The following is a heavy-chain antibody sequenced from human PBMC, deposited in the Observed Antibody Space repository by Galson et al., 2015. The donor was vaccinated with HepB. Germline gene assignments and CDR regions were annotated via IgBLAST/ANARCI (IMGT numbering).Heavy chain of an antibody. CDR3: ARDWGSPNWFDP. Sequence: PALVKPTQTLTLTCSFSGFSLRTSGMRVSWIRQPPGKALEWLARIHWDDDKFYSTSLKTRLTISKDTSKNQVVLTVTNMDPVDTATYYCARDWGSPNWFDPWGQGTLVTVSS. CDR1: GFSLRTSGMR. CDR2: IHWDDDK. D-gene: IGHD7-27*01. V-gene: IGHV2-70*04. J-gene: IGHJ5*02.